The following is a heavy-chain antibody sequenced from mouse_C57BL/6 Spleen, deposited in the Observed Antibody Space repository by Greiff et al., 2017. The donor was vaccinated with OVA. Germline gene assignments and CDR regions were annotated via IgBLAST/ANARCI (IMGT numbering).Heavy chain of an antibody. Sequence: EVQVVESGGGLVKPGGSLKLSCAASGFTFSDYGMHWVRQAPEKGLEWVAYISSGSSTIYYADTVKGRFTISRDNAKNTLFLQMTSLRSEDTAMYYCARWIITRGYFDVWGTGTTVTVSS. D-gene: IGHD1-1*01. V-gene: IGHV5-17*01. CDR2: ISSGSSTI. J-gene: IGHJ1*03. CDR3: ARWIITRGYFDV. CDR1: GFTFSDYG.